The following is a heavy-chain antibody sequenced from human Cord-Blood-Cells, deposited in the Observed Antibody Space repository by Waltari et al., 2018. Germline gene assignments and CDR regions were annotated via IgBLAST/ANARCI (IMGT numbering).Heavy chain of an antibody. J-gene: IGHJ6*02. CDR1: GGSFSGYY. D-gene: IGHD2-15*01. CDR2: INHSGST. CDR3: ARLRGYCSGGSCYSYYYYGMDV. Sequence: QVQLQQWGAGLLKPSETLSLTCAVYGGSFSGYYWSWIRQPPGKGLEWIGEINHSGSTNYNPSLKSRVTISVDTSKSQFSLKLSSVTAADTAVYYCARLRGYCSGGSCYSYYYYGMDVWGQGTTVTVSS. V-gene: IGHV4-34*01.